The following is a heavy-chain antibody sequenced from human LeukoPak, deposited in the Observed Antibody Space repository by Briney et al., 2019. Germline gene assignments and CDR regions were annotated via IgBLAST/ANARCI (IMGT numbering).Heavy chain of an antibody. CDR1: GGSISSGSYY. Sequence: SQTLSLTCTVSGGSISSGSYYWYWIRQPAGKGLEWIGHIYTSGSTNYNPSLKSRVTISLDTSKNQFSLKLTSVAAADTAVYYCTRGRGIWGQGTLVTVSS. J-gene: IGHJ4*02. V-gene: IGHV4-61*09. D-gene: IGHD3-10*01. CDR2: IYTSGST. CDR3: TRGRGI.